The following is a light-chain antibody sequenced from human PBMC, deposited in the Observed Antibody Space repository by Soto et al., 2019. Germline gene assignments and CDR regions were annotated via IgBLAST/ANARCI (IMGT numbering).Light chain of an antibody. CDR2: DAS. CDR1: LSVSVY. Sequence: VVLTQSPATLSLSPGERATLSCRTSLSVSVYLDWYQQKPGQAPRLLISDASNRATGIPARFSGSGSGTDFTLTISSLEPEDFAVYYCQQRSNWPLFGGGTRLEIK. V-gene: IGKV3-11*01. CDR3: QQRSNWPL. J-gene: IGKJ5*01.